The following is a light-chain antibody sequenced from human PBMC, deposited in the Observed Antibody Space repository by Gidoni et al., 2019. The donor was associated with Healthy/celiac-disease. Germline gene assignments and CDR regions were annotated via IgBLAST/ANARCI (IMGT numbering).Light chain of an antibody. CDR3: CSYAGSYTLGV. CDR2: DVS. Sequence: QSALPQPRSVSGSPGQSVTISCTGTSSDVGGYNYVSWYQQHPGKAPKLMIYDVSKRPSGVPDRFSGSKSGNTASLTISGLQAEDEADYYCCSYAGSYTLGVFGGGTKLTVL. V-gene: IGLV2-11*01. CDR1: SSDVGGYNY. J-gene: IGLJ2*01.